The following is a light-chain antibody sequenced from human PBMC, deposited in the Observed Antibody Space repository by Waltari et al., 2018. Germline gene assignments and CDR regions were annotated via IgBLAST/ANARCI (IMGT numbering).Light chain of an antibody. V-gene: IGLV2-14*02. Sequence: QSALTQPASVSGSPGQSITISCTWASSDVGRYNLLSWYQQHPGKAPKLIIYEATTRPSGVSDRFSGSKSGYTASLTISGLQADDEADYYCCSYTSSSTPRLFGGGTKLTVL. CDR3: CSYTSSSTPRL. CDR1: SSDVGRYNL. J-gene: IGLJ3*02. CDR2: EAT.